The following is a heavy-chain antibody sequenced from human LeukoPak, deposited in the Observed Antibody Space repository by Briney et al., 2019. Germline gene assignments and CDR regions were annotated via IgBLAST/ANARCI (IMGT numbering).Heavy chain of an antibody. CDR1: GYTFSSYG. V-gene: IGHV1-18*04. Sequence: GASVKVSCKASGYTFSSYGISWLRQAPGQGLEWMGWIGAYNGGTDYAQKFQGRVTMTTDTSTSTLYMELRSLRSDDTALYYCARDHGHKSVDYWGQGTLVTVSS. D-gene: IGHD3-3*01. CDR3: ARDHGHKSVDY. CDR2: IGAYNGGT. J-gene: IGHJ4*02.